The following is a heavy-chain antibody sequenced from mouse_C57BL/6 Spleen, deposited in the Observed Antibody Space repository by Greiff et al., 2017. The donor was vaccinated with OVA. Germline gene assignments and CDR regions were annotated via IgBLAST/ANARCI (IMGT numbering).Heavy chain of an antibody. CDR2: IDPENGDT. V-gene: IGHV14-4*01. J-gene: IGHJ4*01. D-gene: IGHD1-1*01. Sequence: EVKVVESGAELVRPGASVKLSCTASGFNIKDDYMHWVKQRPEQGLEWIGWIDPENGDTEYASKFQGKATITADTSSNTAYLQLSSLTSEDTAVYYCRGDYGSSYNYAMDYWGQGTSVTVSS. CDR1: GFNIKDDY. CDR3: RGDYGSSYNYAMDY.